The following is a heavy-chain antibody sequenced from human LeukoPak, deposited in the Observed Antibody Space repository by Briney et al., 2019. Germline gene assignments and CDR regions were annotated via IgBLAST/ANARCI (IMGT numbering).Heavy chain of an antibody. CDR1: GFTFSTYN. CDR3: AKDLTWMLGRFDS. D-gene: IGHD2-2*03. CDR2: IWFDGDNK. V-gene: IGHV3-33*06. J-gene: IGHJ4*02. Sequence: PGGSLRLSCAASGFTFSTYNMNWVRQAPGKGLEWVAVIWFDGDNKYYADSVKGRFTISRDNSKNTLYLQMNSLRAEDTAVYYCAKDLTWMLGRFDSWGQGTLVTVSS.